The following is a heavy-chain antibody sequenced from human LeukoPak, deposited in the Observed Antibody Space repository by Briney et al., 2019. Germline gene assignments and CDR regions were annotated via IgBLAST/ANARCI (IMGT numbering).Heavy chain of an antibody. J-gene: IGHJ4*02. V-gene: IGHV1-2*02. Sequence: GASVKVSCKASGYTFTGCYMHWVRQAPGQGLEWMGWINPNSGGTNYAQKFQGRVTMTRDTSISTAYMELSRLRSDDTAVYYCATSLSIWSGYYRFDYWGQGTLVTVSS. CDR2: INPNSGGT. CDR1: GYTFTGCY. D-gene: IGHD3-3*01. CDR3: ATSLSIWSGYYRFDY.